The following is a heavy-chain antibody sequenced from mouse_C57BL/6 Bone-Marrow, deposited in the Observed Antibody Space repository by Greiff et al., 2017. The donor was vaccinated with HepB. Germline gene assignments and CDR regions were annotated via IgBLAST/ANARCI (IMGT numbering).Heavy chain of an antibody. V-gene: IGHV7-3*01. CDR3: ARDYYGSSSWFAY. D-gene: IGHD1-1*01. J-gene: IGHJ3*01. Sequence: EVKLVESGGGLVQPGGSLSLSCAASGFTFTDYYMSWVRQPPGKALEWLGFIRNKANGYTTEYSASVKGRFTISRVNSQSILYLQMNALRAEDSSTYYCARDYYGSSSWFAYWGQGTLVTVSA. CDR1: GFTFTDYY. CDR2: IRNKANGYTT.